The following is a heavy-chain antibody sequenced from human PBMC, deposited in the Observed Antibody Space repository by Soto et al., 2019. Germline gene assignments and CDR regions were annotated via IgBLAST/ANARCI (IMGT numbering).Heavy chain of an antibody. CDR2: IKEDGSET. CDR3: ARGGSHSSDS. V-gene: IGHV3-7*05. CDR1: GFTFNAFW. D-gene: IGHD1-26*01. Sequence: EVQLVESGGNLVQPGGSLRLSCAASGFTFNAFWMSWVRRAPGRGLEWVANIKEDGSETYYVDSVEGRFTISRDKAKKSLYLQMNSLRAEDTALYYCARGGSHSSDSWGQGALVTVSS. J-gene: IGHJ4*02.